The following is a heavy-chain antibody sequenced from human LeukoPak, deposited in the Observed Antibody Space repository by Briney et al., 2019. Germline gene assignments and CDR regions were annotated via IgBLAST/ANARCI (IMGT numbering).Heavy chain of an antibody. CDR1: GFTFSGYA. CDR3: AKSLRFGEDYYYYYYGMDV. V-gene: IGHV3-23*01. CDR2: ISGSGGST. Sequence: GGSLRLSCAPSGFTFSGYAMAWVRQAPKKGLEWVSAISGSGGSTYYADSVKGRFTISRGNSKNTLYLQMKSLRAEDTAVYYCAKSLRFGEDYYYYYYGMDVWGQGTTVTVSS. J-gene: IGHJ6*02. D-gene: IGHD3-10*01.